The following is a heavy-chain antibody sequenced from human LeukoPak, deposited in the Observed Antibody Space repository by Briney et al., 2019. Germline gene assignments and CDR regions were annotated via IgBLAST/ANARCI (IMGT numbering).Heavy chain of an antibody. CDR1: GGSFSGYY. V-gene: IGHV4-34*01. Sequence: SETLSLTCAVYGGSFSGYYWSWIRQPPGKGLEWIGEINHSGSTNYNPSLKSRVTISVDTSKNQFSLKLSSVIAADTAVYYCASGSYHFDYWGQGTLVTVSS. CDR2: INHSGST. J-gene: IGHJ4*02. D-gene: IGHD1-26*01. CDR3: ASGSYHFDY.